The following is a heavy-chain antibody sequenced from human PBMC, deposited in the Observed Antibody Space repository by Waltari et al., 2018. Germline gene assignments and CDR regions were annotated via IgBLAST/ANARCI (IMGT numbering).Heavy chain of an antibody. CDR1: GYSFTDQI. D-gene: IGHD3-3*01. CDR3: MTLPIFGLVIKNY. CDR2: VDPEDGET. J-gene: IGHJ1*01. V-gene: IGHV1-69-2*01. Sequence: EVHLPQSAAEVKQPGATVKISCKAYGYSFTDQILHWVRQAPGKGPEWIGRVDPEDGETTLAEKFEGRVTITADTSTDTAYMDLSRLRSEDTALYYCMTLPIFGLVIKNYWGQVTLVTVSS.